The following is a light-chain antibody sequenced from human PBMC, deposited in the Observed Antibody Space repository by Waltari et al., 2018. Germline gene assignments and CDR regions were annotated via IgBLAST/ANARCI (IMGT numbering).Light chain of an antibody. Sequence: DIQMTQSPASLSASVGDRVTITCGASQDINSYLAWYQHKPRKSPRLLIYSASTLQSGVSSRFSGSGSGTYFTLTISRLQPEDVATYYCQKYNTAPRTFGQGTTVKIK. CDR1: QDINSY. CDR2: SAS. CDR3: QKYNTAPRT. J-gene: IGKJ1*01. V-gene: IGKV1-27*01.